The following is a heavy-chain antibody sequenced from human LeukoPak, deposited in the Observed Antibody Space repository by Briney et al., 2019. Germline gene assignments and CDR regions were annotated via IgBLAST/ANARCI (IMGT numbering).Heavy chain of an antibody. CDR3: AKDGGYGELSSYFDY. D-gene: IGHD3-16*02. J-gene: IGHJ4*02. CDR2: IRHDGNKK. CDR1: GFTFSDYG. V-gene: IGHV3-30*02. Sequence: GGSLRLSCGASGFTFSDYGMLWVRQAPGKGLDWVAFIRHDGNKKLYADSVKGRFTISRDNSKNTLYLQMNSLRAEDTAVYYCAKDGGYGELSSYFDYWGQGTLVTVSS.